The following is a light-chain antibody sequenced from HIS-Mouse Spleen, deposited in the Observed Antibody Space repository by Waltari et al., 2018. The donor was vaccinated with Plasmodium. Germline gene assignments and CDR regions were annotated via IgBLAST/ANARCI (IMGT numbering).Light chain of an antibody. J-gene: IGLJ3*02. CDR1: ALPKKQ. V-gene: IGLV3-10*01. CDR2: GDR. Sequence: SYELTQPPSVSVSPGQTARITCSGDALPKKQAYWYQQKSGQSPVLVIYGDRKRPAGIPGRVSGSSSGTMATLTISGAQVEDEADYYCYSTDSSGNHRVFGGGTKLTVL. CDR3: YSTDSSGNHRV.